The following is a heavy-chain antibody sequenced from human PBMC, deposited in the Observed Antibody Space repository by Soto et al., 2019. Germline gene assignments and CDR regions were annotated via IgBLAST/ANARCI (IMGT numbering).Heavy chain of an antibody. Sequence: AAVKVTCKSSGYIFTDCYIHWVRQAPGQGLEWMGWIDPKNGLTNFSEKFRGRVTMTTDTSLNTAYMEMRSLTSDDTAVYYCARAPYSSSSFFFDYWGQGTPVTVSS. CDR3: ARAPYSSSSFFFDY. CDR2: IDPKNGLT. D-gene: IGHD6-6*01. J-gene: IGHJ4*02. V-gene: IGHV1-2*02. CDR1: GYIFTDCY.